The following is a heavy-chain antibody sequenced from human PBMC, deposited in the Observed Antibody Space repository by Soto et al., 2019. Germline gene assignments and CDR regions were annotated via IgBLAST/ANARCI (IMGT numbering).Heavy chain of an antibody. CDR1: GFTLSRYG. CDR2: ISFEGNTQ. Sequence: QVQLVESGGGVVQPGRSLRLSCAASGFTLSRYGMHWVRQAPGKGLEWVAVISFEGNTQYYADSVKGRFTISRDNSKYPLSLQIHSLRPEDTAVYYCARGAEHQLLSRDYFYGMDVWGQGTTVSVSS. J-gene: IGHJ6*02. D-gene: IGHD1-1*01. V-gene: IGHV3-30*05. CDR3: ARGAEHQLLSRDYFYGMDV.